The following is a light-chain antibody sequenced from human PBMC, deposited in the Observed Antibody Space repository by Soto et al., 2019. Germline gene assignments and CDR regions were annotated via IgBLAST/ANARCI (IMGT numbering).Light chain of an antibody. CDR3: LLSRIGARV. V-gene: IGLV7-46*01. Sequence: QAVVTQQPSLTVSPGGTVTLTCGSNTGAVTSGHYPYWFQQKPGQAPRTLIYDTSNKHSWTPARFSGSLLGAKAALTLSGAEHEADAEYHCLLSRIGARVFGGGTKLTVL. CDR2: DTS. CDR1: TGAVTSGHY. J-gene: IGLJ2*01.